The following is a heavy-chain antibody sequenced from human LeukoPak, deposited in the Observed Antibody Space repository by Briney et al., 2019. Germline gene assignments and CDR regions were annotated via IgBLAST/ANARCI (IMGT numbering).Heavy chain of an antibody. D-gene: IGHD7-27*01. CDR1: GFNFRKHW. J-gene: IGHJ4*02. CDR2: IQEDGNEM. Sequence: GGSLRLSCAATGFNFRKHWMSWFHQSIGKGLQCVAKIQEDGNEMHYVDSVKGRFTISRDNARNSLYLQMNNLRVEDTAVYYCARDYTGGWNDYWGQGTLVTVSS. CDR3: ARDYTGGWNDY. V-gene: IGHV3-7*01.